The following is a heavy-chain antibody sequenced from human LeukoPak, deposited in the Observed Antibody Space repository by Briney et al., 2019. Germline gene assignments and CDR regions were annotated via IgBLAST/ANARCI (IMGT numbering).Heavy chain of an antibody. CDR1: GFTFSSYA. D-gene: IGHD3-10*01. Sequence: GGSLRLSCAASGFTFSSYAMSWVRQAPGKGLEWVSAISGSGGSTYYADSVKGRFTISRDNSKNTLYLQMNSLRAEDTAVYYCAKDMGILWFGELLNAFDIWGQGTMVTVSS. V-gene: IGHV3-23*01. CDR3: AKDMGILWFGELLNAFDI. J-gene: IGHJ3*02. CDR2: ISGSGGST.